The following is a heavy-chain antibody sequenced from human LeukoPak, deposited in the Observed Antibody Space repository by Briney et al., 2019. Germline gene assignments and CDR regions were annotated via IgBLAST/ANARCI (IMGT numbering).Heavy chain of an antibody. V-gene: IGHV4-38-2*01. CDR1: GYSISSGYY. D-gene: IGHD3-10*01. CDR3: ARLRGGQAEVDY. CDR2: IYHSGST. Sequence: NTSETLSLTCAVSGYSISSGYYWGWIRQPPEKGLEWIGSIYHSGSTYYNPSLKSRVTISVDTSKNQFSLKLSSVTAADTAVYYCARLRGGQAEVDYWGQGTLVTVSS. J-gene: IGHJ4*02.